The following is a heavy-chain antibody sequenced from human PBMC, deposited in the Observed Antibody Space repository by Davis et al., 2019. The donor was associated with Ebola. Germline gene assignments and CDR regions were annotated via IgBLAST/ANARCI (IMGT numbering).Heavy chain of an antibody. CDR3: AREAGLGYYNNYYMDV. CDR2: ISSSSSYI. J-gene: IGHJ6*03. Sequence: GGSLRLSCAASGFTFSSYSMNWVRQAPGKGLEWVSSISSSSSYIYYADSVKGRFTISRDNDENSLYLQMNSLRVEDTAVYYCAREAGLGYYNNYYMDVWGKGTTVTVSS. D-gene: IGHD6-19*01. CDR1: GFTFSSYS. V-gene: IGHV3-21*04.